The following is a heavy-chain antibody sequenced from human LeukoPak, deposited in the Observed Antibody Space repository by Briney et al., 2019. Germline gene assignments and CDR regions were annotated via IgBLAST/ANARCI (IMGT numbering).Heavy chain of an antibody. J-gene: IGHJ5*02. CDR1: GCSISSYY. V-gene: IGHV4-59*01. D-gene: IGHD2-15*01. CDR2: IYYSGST. CDR3: ARETYCSGGSCYSGWFDP. Sequence: SETLSLTCTVSGCSISSYYWSWIRQPPGRGLEWIGYIYYSGSTNYNPSLKCRVTIYVDTSKNQFSLKLSSVTAADTAVYYCARETYCSGGSCYSGWFDPWGQGTLVTVSS.